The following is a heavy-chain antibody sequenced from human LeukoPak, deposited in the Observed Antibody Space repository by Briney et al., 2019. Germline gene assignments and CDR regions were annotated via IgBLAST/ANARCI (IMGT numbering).Heavy chain of an antibody. V-gene: IGHV3-30*18. J-gene: IGHJ4*02. D-gene: IGHD1-7*01. CDR2: ISYDGSNK. CDR3: AKTDNWNYVNFDY. Sequence: GGSLRLSCAASGFTFSSYGMHWVRQAPGKGLEWVAVISYDGSNKYYADSVKGRFTISRDNSKNTLYLQMNSLRAEDTAVYYCAKTDNWNYVNFDYWGQGTLVTVSS. CDR1: GFTFSSYG.